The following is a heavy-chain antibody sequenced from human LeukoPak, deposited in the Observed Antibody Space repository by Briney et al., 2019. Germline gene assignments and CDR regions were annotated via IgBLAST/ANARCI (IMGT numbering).Heavy chain of an antibody. J-gene: IGHJ3*02. V-gene: IGHV3-15*01. Sequence: GGSLRLSCAASGFTFTNAWMSWVRQAPGKGLEWVGRFKSKTDGGTTDYAAPVKGRFTFSRDDSKNTLYLQMHSLKTEDTAVYYCTTDYYGSGSYPDAFDIWGRGTMVTVSS. CDR3: TTDYYGSGSYPDAFDI. D-gene: IGHD3-10*01. CDR2: FKSKTDGGTT. CDR1: GFTFTNAW.